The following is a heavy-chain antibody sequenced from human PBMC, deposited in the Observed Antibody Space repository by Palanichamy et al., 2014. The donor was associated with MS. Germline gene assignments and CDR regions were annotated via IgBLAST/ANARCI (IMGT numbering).Heavy chain of an antibody. D-gene: IGHD6-13*01. Sequence: QVQLQESGPGLVKPSGTLSLTCAVSGGSITSDNWWCWIRQTPGKGLEWIGEVVHSGSTNYNPSLKSRVSISADNSKNQFSLNLNSVTAADTAVYYCARRTIAVVGALTPYFDYWGQGALVTVSS. CDR1: GGSITSDNW. J-gene: IGHJ4*02. CDR2: VVHSGST. V-gene: IGHV4-4*02. CDR3: ARRTIAVVGALTPYFDY.